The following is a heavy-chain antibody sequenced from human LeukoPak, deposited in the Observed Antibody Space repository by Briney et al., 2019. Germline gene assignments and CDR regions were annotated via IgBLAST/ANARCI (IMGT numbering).Heavy chain of an antibody. Sequence: SETLSLTCTVSGGSISSYYWSWIRQPPGKGLEWIAYISYSGSTSYNPSLKSRVTMSVDTSKNQSSLKLSSLTAADTAVYYCAGAVAGTTHDYWGQGTPVTVSS. V-gene: IGHV4-59*01. CDR3: AGAVAGTTHDY. J-gene: IGHJ4*02. CDR2: ISYSGST. CDR1: GGSISSYY. D-gene: IGHD6-19*01.